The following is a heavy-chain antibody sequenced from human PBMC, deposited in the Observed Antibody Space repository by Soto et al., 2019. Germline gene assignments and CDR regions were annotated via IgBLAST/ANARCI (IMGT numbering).Heavy chain of an antibody. J-gene: IGHJ4*02. CDR2: ISGDATIT. CDR3: ASDPYYYASGF. D-gene: IGHD3-10*01. V-gene: IGHV3-11*01. Sequence: GGSLRLSCAASGFTFSDQYMTWIRQAPGKGLEWVSKISGDATITYYADSVKGRFTVSRDNAKNSLYLQMNSLRAEDTAVYYCASDPYYYASGFWGQGTLVTVSS. CDR1: GFTFSDQY.